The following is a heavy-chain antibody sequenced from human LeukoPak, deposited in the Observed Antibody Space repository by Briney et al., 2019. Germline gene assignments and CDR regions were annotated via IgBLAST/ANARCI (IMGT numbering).Heavy chain of an antibody. CDR3: VRGVGGDSRFDP. CDR1: GFTFSSYW. J-gene: IGHJ5*02. D-gene: IGHD1-26*01. V-gene: IGHV3-74*01. Sequence: QPGGSLRLSCAASGFTFSSYWMHWVRQAPGKGLVWVSRINSDGSSTRYADSVKGRFTISRDNAKNTLYLQMNSLRAEDTAVYYCVRGVGGDSRFDPWGRGTLVTVSS. CDR2: INSDGSST.